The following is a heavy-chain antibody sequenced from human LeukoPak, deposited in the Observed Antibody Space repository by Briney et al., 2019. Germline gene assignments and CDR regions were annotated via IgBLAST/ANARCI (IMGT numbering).Heavy chain of an antibody. CDR3: ARDCGGDCYSGSYYYYYGMDV. CDR1: GFTVSSNY. CDR2: IYSGGST. V-gene: IGHV3-66*01. J-gene: IGHJ6*02. Sequence: PGGSLRLSCAASGFTVSSNYMSWVRQAPGKGLEWVSVIYSGGSTYYADSVKGRFTISRDNAKNSLYLQMNSLRAEDTAVYYCARDCGGDCYSGSYYYYYGMDVWGQGTTVTVSS. D-gene: IGHD2-21*02.